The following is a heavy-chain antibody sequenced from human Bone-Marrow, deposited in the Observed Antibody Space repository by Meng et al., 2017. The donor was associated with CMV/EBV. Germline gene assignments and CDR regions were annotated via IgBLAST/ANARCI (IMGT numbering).Heavy chain of an antibody. CDR2: ISYDGSNK. CDR3: ARDRHEGLKWLYPSYYYYYGMDV. J-gene: IGHJ6*02. D-gene: IGHD3-3*01. V-gene: IGHV3-30*04. CDR1: GFTFRSYA. Sequence: GGSLRLSCAASGFTFRSYAMHWVRQAPGKGLEWVAVISYDGSNKYYADSVKGRFTISRDNSKNTLYLQMNSLRAEDTAVYYCARDRHEGLKWLYPSYYYYYGMDVWGQGTTVTASS.